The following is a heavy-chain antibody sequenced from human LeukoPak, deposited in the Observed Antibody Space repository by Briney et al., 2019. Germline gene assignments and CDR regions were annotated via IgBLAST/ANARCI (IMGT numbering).Heavy chain of an antibody. D-gene: IGHD3-10*01. CDR2: IYSGGST. V-gene: IGHV3-66*01. CDR1: GFTVSSNY. J-gene: IGHJ6*03. CDR3: AKDYGSGSFIYYYYMDV. Sequence: GGSLRLSCAASGFTVSSNYMSWVRQAPGKGLEWVSVIYSGGSTYYADSVKGRFTISRDNSKNTLYLQMNSLRAEDTAVYYCAKDYGSGSFIYYYYMDVWGKGTTVTISS.